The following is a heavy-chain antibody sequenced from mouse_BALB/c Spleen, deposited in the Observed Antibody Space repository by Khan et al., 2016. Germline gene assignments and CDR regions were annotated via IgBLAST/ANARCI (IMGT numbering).Heavy chain of an antibody. V-gene: IGHV1-69*01. CDR2: FDPSDSET. J-gene: IGHJ3*01. CDR3: ARRGYGTWFAY. D-gene: IGHD1-1*01. Sequence: QVQLQQSGTELVIPGAPVKLSCKASGYTFTSYWMNWVKQRPGRGLEWIGRFDPSDSETHYNQKFKDKVTLTVDISSSTAYIQLSSLTSEDSAIYYCARRGYGTWFAYWRQGTLVTVSA. CDR1: GYTFTSYW.